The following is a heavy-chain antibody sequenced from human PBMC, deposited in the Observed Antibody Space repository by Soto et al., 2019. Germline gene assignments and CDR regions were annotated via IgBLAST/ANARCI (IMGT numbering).Heavy chain of an antibody. V-gene: IGHV4-31*03. CDR2: IYYSGST. CDR3: AGGGSIVVATRRLMDV. Sequence: SETLSLTCTVSGGSISSGGYYWSWIRQHPGKGLEWIGYIYYSGSTYYNPSLKSRVTISIDTQKNQFSLKLSSVTVADTAVYYCAGGGSIVVATRRLMDVWGKGTTVTVSS. CDR1: GGSISSGGYY. D-gene: IGHD3-22*01. J-gene: IGHJ6*03.